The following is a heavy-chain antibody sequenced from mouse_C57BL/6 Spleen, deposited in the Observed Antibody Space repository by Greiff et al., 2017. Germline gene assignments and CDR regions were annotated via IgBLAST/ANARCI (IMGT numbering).Heavy chain of an antibody. V-gene: IGHV1-55*01. J-gene: IGHJ2*01. Sequence: VQLQQPGAELVKPGASVKMSCKASGYTFTSYWITWVKQRPGQGLEWIGDIYPGSGSTNYNEKFKSKATLTVDTSSSTAYMQLSSLTSEDSAVYYCARRGLDWDDYFDDWGQGTTLTVSA. CDR2: IYPGSGST. CDR1: GYTFTSYW. D-gene: IGHD4-1*01. CDR3: ARRGLDWDDYFDD.